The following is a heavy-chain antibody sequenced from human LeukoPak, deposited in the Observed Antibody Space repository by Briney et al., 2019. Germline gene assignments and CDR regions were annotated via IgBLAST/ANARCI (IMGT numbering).Heavy chain of an antibody. CDR3: ARHEYCSGGSCYTWFDP. CDR2: IYPADSDI. D-gene: IGHD2-15*01. J-gene: IGHJ5*02. CDR1: GYSINNYW. Sequence: GESLKISCKGSGYSINNYWIGWVRKMPGKGLEWMGIIYPADSDIRYSPSFQGQVTISADKSISTAYPQWSSLKASDTAMYYCARHEYCSGGSCYTWFDPWGQGTLVTVSS. V-gene: IGHV5-51*01.